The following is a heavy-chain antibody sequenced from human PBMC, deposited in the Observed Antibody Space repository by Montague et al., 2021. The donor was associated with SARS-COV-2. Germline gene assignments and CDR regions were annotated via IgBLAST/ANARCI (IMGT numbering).Heavy chain of an antibody. V-gene: IGHV4-59*08. Sequence: SETLSLTCTFSGGSINYYYWRWIRQPPGRGLEWIGYIYYSWRTEYSPSLKSRVTMSIDTSKNQFSLRLNSVTAADTAVYFCARTTYFDLASIYYYVMDVWGPADTVTLSS. CDR1: GGSINYYY. D-gene: IGHD3-9*01. CDR3: ARTTYFDLASIYYYVMDV. CDR2: IYYSWRT. J-gene: IGHJ6*01.